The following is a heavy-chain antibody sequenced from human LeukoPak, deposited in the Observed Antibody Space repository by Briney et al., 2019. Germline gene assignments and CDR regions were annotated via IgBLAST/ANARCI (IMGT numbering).Heavy chain of an antibody. D-gene: IGHD3-10*01. CDR3: STGSGHAFDI. V-gene: IGHV3-74*01. J-gene: IGHJ3*02. CDR1: GFTFSSYW. Sequence: GGSLRLSCAASGFTFSSYWMHWVRQVPGKGLVWISRINSDGSSTSYADSVKGRFTISRDNAKNTLYVQMNSLRAGDTAVYYCSTGSGHAFDIWGRGTMVTVSS. CDR2: INSDGSST.